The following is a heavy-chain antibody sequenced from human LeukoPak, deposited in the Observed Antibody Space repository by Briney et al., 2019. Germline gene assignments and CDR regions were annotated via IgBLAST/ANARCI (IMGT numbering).Heavy chain of an antibody. D-gene: IGHD2-15*01. V-gene: IGHV1-2*02. Sequence: GASVKVSCKASGYTFTGCYIHWVRQAPGQGLEWMGWINPNSGDTNYAQSFQGRVTMTRDTSSSTAHMELSRLRSDDTAVYYCARGDCSVSGCHGGNSFDPWGQGTLVTVSS. J-gene: IGHJ5*02. CDR3: ARGDCSVSGCHGGNSFDP. CDR2: INPNSGDT. CDR1: GYTFTGCY.